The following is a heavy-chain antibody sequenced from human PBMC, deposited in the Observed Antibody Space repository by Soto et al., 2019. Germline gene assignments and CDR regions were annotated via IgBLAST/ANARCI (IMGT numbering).Heavy chain of an antibody. CDR2: INSSGGTT. Sequence: QVQLVQSGAEVKKPGASVKVSCKASGYTFTRYYIHWVRQAPGQGREWMGVINSSGGTTTYAQKFQDRVTMTRDTSTSTVYMELTNLRSEDTAVYYCAREQVVTSSGGYYDGMDVWGQGTTVTVSS. CDR3: AREQVVTSSGGYYDGMDV. CDR1: GYTFTRYY. V-gene: IGHV1-46*01. D-gene: IGHD2-21*02. J-gene: IGHJ6*02.